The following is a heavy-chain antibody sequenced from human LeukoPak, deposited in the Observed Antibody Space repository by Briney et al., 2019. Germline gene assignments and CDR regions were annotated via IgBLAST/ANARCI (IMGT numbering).Heavy chain of an antibody. D-gene: IGHD2-15*01. CDR1: GGSISSGGYY. CDR3: ATTYCSGGSCYRGAY. Sequence: SETLSLTCTVSGGSISSGGYYWSWIRQHPGKGLEWIGYIYYSGSTYYNPSLKSRVTISVDKSKNQFSLKLSSVTAADTAVYYCATTYCSGGSCYRGAYWGQGTLVTVSS. V-gene: IGHV4-31*09. CDR2: IYYSGST. J-gene: IGHJ4*02.